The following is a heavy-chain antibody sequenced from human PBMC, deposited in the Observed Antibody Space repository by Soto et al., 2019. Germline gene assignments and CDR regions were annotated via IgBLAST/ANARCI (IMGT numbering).Heavy chain of an antibody. CDR3: ARGAPRGRGVPTYLHY. CDR1: GDSITGGGYY. V-gene: IGHV4-31*02. CDR2: VYYTGTT. D-gene: IGHD3-10*01. J-gene: IGHJ4*02. Sequence: SETLSLTCTVSGDSITGGGYYWNWVRQLPGKGLEWNGCVYYTGTTYYNPSLKSRITISIDSSKNQFPLTLSSVTAADTALYICARGAPRGRGVPTYLHYWGQGTLVTVSS.